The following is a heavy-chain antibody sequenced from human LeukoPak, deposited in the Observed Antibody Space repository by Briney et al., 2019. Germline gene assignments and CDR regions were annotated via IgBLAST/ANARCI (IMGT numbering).Heavy chain of an antibody. D-gene: IGHD1-1*01. CDR3: ARGGGYASDY. Sequence: GGSLRLSCAASGFSFSSYWMSWVRQAAGKGLEWVANIKQDGSDKFYMDSVKGRFTISRDNAKNSLYLQMNSLRAEDTAVYSCARGGGYASDYWGQGTLVTVAS. J-gene: IGHJ4*02. CDR1: GFSFSSYW. V-gene: IGHV3-7*01. CDR2: IKQDGSDK.